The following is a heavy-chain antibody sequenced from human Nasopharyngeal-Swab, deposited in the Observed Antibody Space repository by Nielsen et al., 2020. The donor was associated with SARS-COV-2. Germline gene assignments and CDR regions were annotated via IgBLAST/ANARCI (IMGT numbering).Heavy chain of an antibody. CDR1: GFTFSDYY. J-gene: IGHJ4*02. D-gene: IGHD6-13*01. V-gene: IGHV3-11*01. CDR3: ARDGKVGSSYDY. Sequence: GESLKISCAASGFTFSDYYMSWSRQAPGKGLEWVSYISSSGSTIYYADSVKGRFTISRDNAKNSLYLQMNSLRAEDTAVYYCARDGKVGSSYDYWGQGTLVTVSS. CDR2: ISSSGSTI.